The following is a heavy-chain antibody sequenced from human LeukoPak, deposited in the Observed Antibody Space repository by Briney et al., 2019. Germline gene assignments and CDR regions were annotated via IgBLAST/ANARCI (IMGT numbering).Heavy chain of an antibody. Sequence: GGSLRLSCAASGFTFSSYDMSWVRQAPGKGLEWVSGIRGSGFNTYYADSVKGRFTISRDNSKNTLYLQMNSLRAEDTAVYYCVDPPYSLNWGQGTLVTVSS. V-gene: IGHV3-23*01. D-gene: IGHD4-4*01. J-gene: IGHJ4*02. CDR3: VDPPYSLN. CDR1: GFTFSSYD. CDR2: IRGSGFNT.